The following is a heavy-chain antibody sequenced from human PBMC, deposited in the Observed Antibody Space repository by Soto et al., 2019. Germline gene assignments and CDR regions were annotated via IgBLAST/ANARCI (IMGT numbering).Heavy chain of an antibody. D-gene: IGHD3-22*01. CDR1: GYTFTSYV. CDR3: AREKRNYDALDY. V-gene: IGHV1-18*01. Sequence: ASVKVSCKTSGYTFTSYVISWVRQAPGQGLEWMGRISADNHNTNVAQNFQGRVTMTTDTSTTTVFLELSNLRSDDTAVYYCAREKRNYDALDYWGQGTLVTVSS. CDR2: ISADNHNT. J-gene: IGHJ4*02.